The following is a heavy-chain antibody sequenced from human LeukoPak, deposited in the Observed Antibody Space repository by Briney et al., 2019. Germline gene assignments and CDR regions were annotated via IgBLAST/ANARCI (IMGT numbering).Heavy chain of an antibody. D-gene: IGHD3-9*01. CDR1: GYSFTSYW. V-gene: IGHV5-51*01. J-gene: IGHJ4*02. Sequence: PGESLKISCKGSGYSFTSYWIGWVRQMPGKGLEWMGIIYPGDSDTRYSPPFQGQVTMSADKSISTAYLQWSSLKASDTAIYYCARLYILNSEGLYYFDYWGQGTLVTVSS. CDR3: ARLYILNSEGLYYFDY. CDR2: IYPGDSDT.